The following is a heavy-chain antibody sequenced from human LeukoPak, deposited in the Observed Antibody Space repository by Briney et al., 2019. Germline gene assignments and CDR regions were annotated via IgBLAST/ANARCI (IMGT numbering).Heavy chain of an antibody. J-gene: IGHJ4*02. CDR2: IYSGGST. CDR1: GFTVSSNY. CDR3: AIGDGLGELSSSFDY. D-gene: IGHD3-16*02. Sequence: PGGSLRLSCAASGFTVSSNYMSWVRQAPGKGLGWVSVIYSGGSTYYADSVKGRFTISRDNSKNTLYLQMNSLRAEDTAVYYCAIGDGLGELSSSFDYWGQGTLVTVSS. V-gene: IGHV3-53*05.